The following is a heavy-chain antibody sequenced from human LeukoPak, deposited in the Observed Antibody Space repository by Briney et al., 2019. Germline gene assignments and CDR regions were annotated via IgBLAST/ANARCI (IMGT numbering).Heavy chain of an antibody. Sequence: SETLSLTCAVYGGSFSGYYWSWIRQPPGKGLEWIGYIYYSGSTNYNPSLKSRVTISVDTSKNQFSLKLSSVTAAGTAVYYCAGYYYDSSGPVDYWGQGTLVTVSS. D-gene: IGHD3-22*01. CDR1: GGSFSGYY. CDR3: AGYYYDSSGPVDY. CDR2: IYYSGST. J-gene: IGHJ4*02. V-gene: IGHV4-59*08.